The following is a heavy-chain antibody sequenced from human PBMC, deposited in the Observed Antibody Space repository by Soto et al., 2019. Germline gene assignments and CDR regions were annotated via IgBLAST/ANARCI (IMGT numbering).Heavy chain of an antibody. V-gene: IGHV1-3*01. CDR2: INAGSGNT. CDR1: GYTFSAYT. CDR3: AREMDTLGQRANDVLDI. Sequence: ASVKVSCKATGYTFSAYTMNWVRQAPGQSLEWMGWINAGSGNTKYSQNFQGRVSITRDTSASTVYMELTGLTSEDTAVYYCAREMDTLGQRANDVLDIWGQGTIVTVSS. J-gene: IGHJ3*02. D-gene: IGHD5-18*01.